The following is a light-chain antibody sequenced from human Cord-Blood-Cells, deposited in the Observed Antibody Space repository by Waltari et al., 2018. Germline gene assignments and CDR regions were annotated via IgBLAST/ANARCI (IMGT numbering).Light chain of an antibody. Sequence: QSALTQPASVSGSPGQSITISCTGTSSDVGSYNLVSWSQQHPGKAPKLMIYAVSKRPAGVSNRFSGSKSGNTASLTISGLQAEDEADYYCCSYAGSSTYVFGTGTKVTVL. CDR1: SSDVGSYNL. J-gene: IGLJ1*01. CDR2: AVS. CDR3: CSYAGSSTYV. V-gene: IGLV2-23*02.